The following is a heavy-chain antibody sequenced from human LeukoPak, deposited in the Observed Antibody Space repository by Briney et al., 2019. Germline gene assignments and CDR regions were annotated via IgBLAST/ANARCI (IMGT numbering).Heavy chain of an antibody. Sequence: PSETLSLTCTVSGGSISSSSYYWGWIRQPPGKGLEWIGSIYYSGSTYYNPSLKSRVTISVDTSKNQFSLKLSSVTAADTAVYYCARGVLSYSRVYYYYYMDVWGKGTTVTVSS. J-gene: IGHJ6*03. CDR1: GGSISSSSYY. CDR3: ARGVLSYSRVYYYYYMDV. CDR2: IYYSGST. V-gene: IGHV4-39*07. D-gene: IGHD6-13*01.